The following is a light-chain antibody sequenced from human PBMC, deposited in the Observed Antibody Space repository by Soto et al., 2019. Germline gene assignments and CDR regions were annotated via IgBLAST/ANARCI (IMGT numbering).Light chain of an antibody. V-gene: IGKV3-20*01. CDR2: GAS. Sequence: EIVLTQSPGTLSLSPGERATLSCRASQSVSSNYLAWYQQKPGQAPRLLMYGASSRATGIPDRFSGSGSGTDFTLTISRLEPEDFAVYYCQQYGTSPLTFGRGTKVEIK. CDR1: QSVSSNY. CDR3: QQYGTSPLT. J-gene: IGKJ4*01.